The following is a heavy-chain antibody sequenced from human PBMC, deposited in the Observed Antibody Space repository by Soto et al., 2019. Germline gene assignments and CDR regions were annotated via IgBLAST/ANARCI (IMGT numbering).Heavy chain of an antibody. CDR3: AKERRLYGPLLY. V-gene: IGHV3-30*18. J-gene: IGHJ4*02. CDR2: ISYDGSNN. Sequence: QVQLVESGGGVVQPGRSLRLSCAASGFTFSSYGMHWVRQAPGKGLEWVAVISYDGSNNYYANSVKGRFTISRDNSKHTLYLQMNSLRAEDTAVYYCAKERRLYGPLLYWGQGTLVTVSS. CDR1: GFTFSSYG. D-gene: IGHD2-15*01.